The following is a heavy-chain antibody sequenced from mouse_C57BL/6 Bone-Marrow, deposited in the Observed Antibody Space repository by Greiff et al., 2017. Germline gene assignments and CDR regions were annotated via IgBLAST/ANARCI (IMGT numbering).Heavy chain of an antibody. D-gene: IGHD6-1*01. Sequence: EVQLQQSGTVLARPGASVKMSCKTSGYTFTSYWMHWVKQRPGQGLEWIGAIYPGNSDTRYNQKFTGKAKLTAVTSASTAYMELSSLSNEDSAVYYCTPLSLAMDYWGQGTSVTVSS. V-gene: IGHV1-5*01. CDR2: IYPGNSDT. CDR1: GYTFTSYW. CDR3: TPLSLAMDY. J-gene: IGHJ4*01.